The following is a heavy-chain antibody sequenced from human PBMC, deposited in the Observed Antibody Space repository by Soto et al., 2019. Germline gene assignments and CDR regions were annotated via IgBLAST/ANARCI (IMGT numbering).Heavy chain of an antibody. CDR1: GYSISSGYY. D-gene: IGHD2-2*01. V-gene: IGHV4-38-2*01. CDR3: ARGVSLSAYYFDY. J-gene: IGHJ4*02. CDR2: IYHSGST. Sequence: SETLSLTCAVSGYSISSGYYWGWIRQPPGKGLEWIGSIYHSGSTYYNPSLKSRVTISVDTSKNQFSLKLSSVTAADTAVYYCARGVSLSAYYFDYWGQGTLVTVSS.